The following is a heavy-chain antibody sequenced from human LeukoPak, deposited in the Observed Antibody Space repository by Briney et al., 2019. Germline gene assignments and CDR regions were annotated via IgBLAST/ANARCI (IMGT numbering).Heavy chain of an antibody. CDR3: AKKIFQGWGFYFDY. D-gene: IGHD2-21*01. CDR1: GFTFSRYA. Sequence: GGSLRLSCAASGFTFSRYAMSWVRQAPGKGLEWVSAISDSGSATYYADSVKGRFTISRDNSKNTLHLQMNSLRAEDTAIYYCAKKIFQGWGFYFDYWGQGTLVTVSS. V-gene: IGHV3-23*01. CDR2: ISDSGSAT. J-gene: IGHJ4*02.